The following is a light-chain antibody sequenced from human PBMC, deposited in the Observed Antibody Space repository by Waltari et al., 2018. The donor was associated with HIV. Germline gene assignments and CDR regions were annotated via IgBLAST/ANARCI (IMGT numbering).Light chain of an antibody. CDR2: NSD. V-gene: IGLV1-47*02. J-gene: IGLJ2*01. Sequence: QSVLTQSPSASGTPGQSVTISCSGNSSNIESNFVSWYQQVPGAAPKLLIYNSDQRPSGVPDRFSGSKSGSSASLAISGLRSEDEADYYCAAWDDSLGDGFFGGGTKLTVL. CDR3: AAWDDSLGDGF. CDR1: SSNIESNF.